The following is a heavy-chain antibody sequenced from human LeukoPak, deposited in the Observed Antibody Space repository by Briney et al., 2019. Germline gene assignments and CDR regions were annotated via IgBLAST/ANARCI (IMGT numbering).Heavy chain of an antibody. J-gene: IGHJ5*02. CDR3: ARSRAFNSGAFDP. V-gene: IGHV4-61*01. CDR1: GGSISSLSYY. Sequence: SETLSLTCSVSGGSISSLSYYWGWVRQPPGKGLEWIAHIYNGVNTNYNPPLKSRVTISVDTSKNQFSLRLNSVTAAGTAVYYCARSRAFNSGAFDPWGQGSLVTVSS. D-gene: IGHD1-26*01. CDR2: IYNGVNT.